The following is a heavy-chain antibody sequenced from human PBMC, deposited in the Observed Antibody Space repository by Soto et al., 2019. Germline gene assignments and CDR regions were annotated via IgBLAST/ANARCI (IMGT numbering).Heavy chain of an antibody. CDR2: ISAYNGNT. J-gene: IGHJ1*01. V-gene: IGHV1-18*01. CDR1: GYTFTSYG. Sequence: QVQLVQSGAEVKKPGASVKVSCKDSGYTFTSYGISWVRQAPGQGLEWMGWISAYNGNTNYAQKLQGRVTMTTDTSTGTAYMDLRGLRCDDTAVYYCARDTADSGRGYWGQGTLVTVSS. D-gene: IGHD1-26*01. CDR3: ARDTADSGRGY.